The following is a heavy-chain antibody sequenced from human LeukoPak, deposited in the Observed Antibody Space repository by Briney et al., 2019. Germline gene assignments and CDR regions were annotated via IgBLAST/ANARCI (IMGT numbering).Heavy chain of an antibody. D-gene: IGHD3-16*01. Sequence: GGSLRLSCAASGFTFSAYNMNWVRQAPGKGLEWGASISSNTNYKYYADSLKGRFTVSRDNAKNSLFLQMNSLRAEDTAVYYCARGAGVLGLGGDHWGQGTLVTVPS. CDR2: ISSNTNYK. J-gene: IGHJ4*02. CDR1: GFTFSAYN. V-gene: IGHV3-21*01. CDR3: ARGAGVLGLGGDH.